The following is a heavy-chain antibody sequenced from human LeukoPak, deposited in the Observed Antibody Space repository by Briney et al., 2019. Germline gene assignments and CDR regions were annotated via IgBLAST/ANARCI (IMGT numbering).Heavy chain of an antibody. CDR1: GFTFSNFW. CDR2: KKQDGFEK. J-gene: IGHJ5*02. D-gene: IGHD2-2*01. V-gene: IGHV3-7*01. CDR3: ARDGCTSTTCSTLGGFSS. Sequence: GGSLRLSCAASGFTFSNFWMSWVRQAPGKGLEWVANKKQDGFEKYYVDSVRGRFTISRDNAKNSLSLQMNSLRAEDTAVYYCARDGCTSTTCSTLGGFSSWGQGTLVTVSS.